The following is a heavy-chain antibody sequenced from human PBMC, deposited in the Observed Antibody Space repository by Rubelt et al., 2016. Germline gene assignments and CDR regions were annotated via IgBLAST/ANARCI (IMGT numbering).Heavy chain of an antibody. V-gene: IGHV4-4*02. J-gene: IGHJ4*02. D-gene: IGHD3-10*01. Sequence: STNYNPSLKSRVTISVDKSKNQFSLKLSSVTAADTAVYYCARDRHYGQRGNFDYWGQGTLVTVSS. CDR3: ARDRHYGQRGNFDY. CDR2: ST.